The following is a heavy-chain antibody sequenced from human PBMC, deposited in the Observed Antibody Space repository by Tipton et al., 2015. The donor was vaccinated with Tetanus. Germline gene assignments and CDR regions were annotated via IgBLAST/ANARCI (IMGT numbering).Heavy chain of an antibody. CDR2: IYYSGRT. D-gene: IGHD2-2*01. CDR3: ARCQLLSRDWFDP. Sequence: GLVKPSETLSLTCTVSGGSISSYYWSWIRQPPGKGLEWIGYIYYSGRTNYNPSLKSRVTISVDTSKNQFSLKLSSVTAADTAVYYCARCQLLSRDWFDPWGQGTLVTVSS. CDR1: GGSISSYY. J-gene: IGHJ5*02. V-gene: IGHV4-59*01.